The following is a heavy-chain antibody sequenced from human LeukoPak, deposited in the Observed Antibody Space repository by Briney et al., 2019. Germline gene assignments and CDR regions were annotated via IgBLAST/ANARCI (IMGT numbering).Heavy chain of an antibody. D-gene: IGHD6-13*01. J-gene: IGHJ4*02. CDR1: GFTISSYA. CDR2: ISYDGSNK. V-gene: IGHV3-30-3*01. Sequence: GGSLRLSCAASGFTISSYAMHWVRQAPGKGLEWVAVISYDGSNKYYADSVKGRFTISRDNSKNTLYLQMNSLRAEDTAVYYCARVYSSSWAYFDYWGQGTLVTVSS. CDR3: ARVYSSSWAYFDY.